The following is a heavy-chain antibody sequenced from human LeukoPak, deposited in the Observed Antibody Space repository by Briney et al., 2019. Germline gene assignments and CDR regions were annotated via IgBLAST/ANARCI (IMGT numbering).Heavy chain of an antibody. CDR1: GFTFDDYA. V-gene: IGHV3-9*01. J-gene: IGHJ6*02. CDR3: AKATHVSSGIAVADYYYGMDV. D-gene: IGHD6-19*01. CDR2: ISWNSGSI. Sequence: GGSLRLSCAASGFTFDDYAMHWVRQAPGKGLEWVSGISWNSGSIGYADSVKGRFTISRDNAKNSLYLQMNSLRAEDTALYYCAKATHVSSGIAVADYYYGMDVWGQGTTVTVSS.